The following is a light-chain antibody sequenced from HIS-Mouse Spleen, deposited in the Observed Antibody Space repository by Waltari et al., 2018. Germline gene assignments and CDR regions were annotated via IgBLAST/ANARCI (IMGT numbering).Light chain of an antibody. CDR3: YSSDSSGNHRV. CDR2: EDS. Sequence: SSELTQPPSVSVSPVQTPRITCSGDALPKHYVYWYQQKSGQAPVLVIYEDSKRPSGIPERFSGSSSGTMATLTISGAQVEDEADYYCYSSDSSGNHRVFGGGTKLTVL. J-gene: IGLJ2*01. CDR1: ALPKHY. V-gene: IGLV3-10*01.